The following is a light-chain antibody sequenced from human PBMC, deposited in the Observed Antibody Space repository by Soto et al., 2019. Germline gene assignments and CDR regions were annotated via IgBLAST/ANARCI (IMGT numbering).Light chain of an antibody. Sequence: DIQLTQSPAFLSTSVGDKVTITCRASQDISSYLAWYQQKPGKAPNLLIYSASTLQSGVPSRFSGSGSGTEFKLTISSMQPEAFETYFCQQINTYPVTFGGGTKVE. V-gene: IGKV1-9*01. J-gene: IGKJ4*01. CDR1: QDISSY. CDR3: QQINTYPVT. CDR2: SAS.